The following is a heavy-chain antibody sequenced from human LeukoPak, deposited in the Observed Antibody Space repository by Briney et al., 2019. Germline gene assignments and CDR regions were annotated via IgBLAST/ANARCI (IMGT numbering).Heavy chain of an antibody. Sequence: SETLSLTCTVSGGSISSYYWSWIRQPPGKGLEWIGYIYYSGSTKYNPSLKSRVTISLDTAKNQFSLKLSSVTAADTAVYYCAREWLPYAFDIWGQGTMVTVSS. V-gene: IGHV4-59*01. CDR1: GGSISSYY. CDR2: IYYSGST. J-gene: IGHJ3*02. D-gene: IGHD3-22*01. CDR3: AREWLPYAFDI.